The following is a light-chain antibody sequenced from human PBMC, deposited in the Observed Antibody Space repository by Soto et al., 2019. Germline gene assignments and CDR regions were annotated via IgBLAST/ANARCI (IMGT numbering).Light chain of an antibody. Sequence: DIQMTQSPSSLSASIGDRVTIICRASQGVSRFLNWYRQKPGRAPNLLIHGASTLQSGVPSRFSGSGSGTDFTLTISSLQPDDFATYYCQQSYSYPWTFGQGTQVEIK. CDR2: GAS. CDR3: QQSYSYPWT. J-gene: IGKJ1*01. V-gene: IGKV1-39*01. CDR1: QGVSRF.